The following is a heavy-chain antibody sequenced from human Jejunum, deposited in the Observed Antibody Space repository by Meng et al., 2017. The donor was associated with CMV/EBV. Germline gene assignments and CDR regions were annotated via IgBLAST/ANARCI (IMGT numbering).Heavy chain of an antibody. Sequence: FSTFGMHWVRQAPGKGLEWVAFLRYDGGITYYAASVKGRFTISRDNSKKTLYLQMNSLRVEDTAVYFCAKLYGDLDNYYYYGMDVWGQGTTVTVSS. J-gene: IGHJ6*02. CDR2: LRYDGGIT. D-gene: IGHD4-17*01. V-gene: IGHV3-30*02. CDR1: FSTFG. CDR3: AKLYGDLDNYYYYGMDV.